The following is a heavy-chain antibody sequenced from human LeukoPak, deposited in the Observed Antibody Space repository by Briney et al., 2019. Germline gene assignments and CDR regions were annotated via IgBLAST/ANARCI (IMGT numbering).Heavy chain of an antibody. CDR3: ARASIYYDSSGYYLNWFDP. V-gene: IGHV4-59*01. Sequence: PSETLSLTCTISGGSISSYYWSWIRQPPGKGLEWIGYIYYSGSTNYNPSLKSRVTISVDTSKNQFSLKLSSVTAADTAVYYCARASIYYDSSGYYLNWFDPWGQGTLVTVSS. J-gene: IGHJ5*02. CDR2: IYYSGST. D-gene: IGHD3-22*01. CDR1: GGSISSYY.